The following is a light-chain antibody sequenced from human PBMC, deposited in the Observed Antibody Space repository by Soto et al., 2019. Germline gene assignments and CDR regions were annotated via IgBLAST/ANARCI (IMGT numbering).Light chain of an antibody. Sequence: SYELSQPPSVSVAPGQTASITCGGHNIGSKTVHWYRQTPGQAPVLVVYDDSDRPSGIPERFSGSNSGNTATLTISRVEAGDEAVYYCQVWDSITDHSVFGTGTKVTVL. V-gene: IGLV3-21*02. CDR3: QVWDSITDHSV. J-gene: IGLJ1*01. CDR2: DDS. CDR1: NIGSKT.